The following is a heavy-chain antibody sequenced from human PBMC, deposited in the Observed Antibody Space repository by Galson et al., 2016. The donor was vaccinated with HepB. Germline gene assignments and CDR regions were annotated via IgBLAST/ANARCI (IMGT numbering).Heavy chain of an antibody. J-gene: IGHJ4*02. CDR3: ARVQTFYDYTWGTSRPRYFDY. CDR2: IWNDGSNK. V-gene: IGHV3-33*01. Sequence: SLRLSCAASGFTFSSYGMHWVRQAPGKGLEWVAVIWNDGSNKNYVDSVKGRFTISRDISKNTLFLEMLNLRAEDTAVYYCARVQTFYDYTWGTSRPRYFDYWGQGTLVTVSS. D-gene: IGHD3-16*02. CDR1: GFTFSSYG.